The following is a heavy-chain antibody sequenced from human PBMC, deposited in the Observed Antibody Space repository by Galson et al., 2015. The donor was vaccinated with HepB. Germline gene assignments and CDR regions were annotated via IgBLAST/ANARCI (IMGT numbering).Heavy chain of an antibody. CDR3: ARSDYDILTGYPRPPHAFDI. V-gene: IGHV3-48*03. Sequence: SLRLSCAASGFTFSSYEMNWVRQAPGKGLEWVSYISSSGSTIYYADSVKGRFTISRDNAKNSLYLQMNSLRAEDTAVYYCARSDYDILTGYPRPPHAFDIWGQGTMVTVSS. D-gene: IGHD3-9*01. CDR2: ISSSGSTI. J-gene: IGHJ3*02. CDR1: GFTFSSYE.